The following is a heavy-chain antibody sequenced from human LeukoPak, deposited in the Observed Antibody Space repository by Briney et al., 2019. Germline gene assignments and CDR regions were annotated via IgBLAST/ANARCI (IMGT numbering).Heavy chain of an antibody. J-gene: IGHJ4*02. D-gene: IGHD6-6*01. CDR1: GGSFSGYY. CDR3: AREGSSLFDY. Sequence: PSETLSLTCAVYGGSFSGYYWSWIRQPPGKGLEWIGEINHSGSTNYNPSLKSRVTISVDTSKNQFSLKLSSVTAADTAVYYCAREGSSLFDYWGQGTLVTVSS. CDR2: INHSGST. V-gene: IGHV4-34*01.